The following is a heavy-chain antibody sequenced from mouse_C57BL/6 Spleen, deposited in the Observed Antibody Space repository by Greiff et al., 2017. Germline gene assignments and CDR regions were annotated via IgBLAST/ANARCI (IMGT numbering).Heavy chain of an antibody. V-gene: IGHV1-64*01. CDR1: GYTFTSYW. D-gene: IGHD2-1*01. J-gene: IGHJ4*01. CDR2: IHPNSGST. Sequence: VQLQQPGAELVKPGASVKLSCKASGYTFTSYWMHWVKQRPGQGLEWIGMIHPNSGSTNYNEKFKSKATLTVDKSSSTAYMQLSSLTSEDSAVYYCATVYYGNSYAMDYWCQGTSVTVSS. CDR3: ATVYYGNSYAMDY.